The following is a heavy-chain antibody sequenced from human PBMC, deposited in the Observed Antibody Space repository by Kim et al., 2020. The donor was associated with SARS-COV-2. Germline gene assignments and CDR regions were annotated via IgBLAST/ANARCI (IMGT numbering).Heavy chain of an antibody. V-gene: IGHV3-9*01. Sequence: VKGRFTISRENAKNSLYLQMNSLRAEDTALYYCAKGIWGSGYYYYYYYMDVWGKGTTVTVSS. D-gene: IGHD3-16*01. J-gene: IGHJ6*03. CDR3: AKGIWGSGYYYYYYYMDV.